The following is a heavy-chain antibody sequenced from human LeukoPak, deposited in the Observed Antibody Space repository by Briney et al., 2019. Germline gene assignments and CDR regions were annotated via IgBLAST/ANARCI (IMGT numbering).Heavy chain of an antibody. Sequence: GGSLRLSCAASGFPFSSYAMSWVRQSPGKGLEWVSAISGGNGNTYYAYYADSVRGRLTISRDSSKNTLYLQMNSLRAEDTAVYYCAKFYDILTGYFDYWGQGTLVTVSS. CDR2: ISGGNGNTYYA. V-gene: IGHV3-23*01. CDR3: AKFYDILTGYFDY. J-gene: IGHJ4*02. CDR1: GFPFSSYA. D-gene: IGHD3-9*01.